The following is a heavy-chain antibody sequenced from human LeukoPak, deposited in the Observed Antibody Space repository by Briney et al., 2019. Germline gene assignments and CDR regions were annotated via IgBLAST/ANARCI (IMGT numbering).Heavy chain of an antibody. CDR3: ARMVITPSPVLAEYFQH. CDR2: ISNNRGSTT. J-gene: IGHJ1*01. V-gene: IGHV3-11*01. Sequence: GGSLRLSCAASGFTLGDYYMTWIRQAPGKGLEWVSYISNNRGSTTYYADSVKGRFTISRDNSKNTLYLQMNSLRAEDTAVYYCARMVITPSPVLAEYFQHWGQGTLVTVSS. CDR1: GFTLGDYY. D-gene: IGHD3-22*01.